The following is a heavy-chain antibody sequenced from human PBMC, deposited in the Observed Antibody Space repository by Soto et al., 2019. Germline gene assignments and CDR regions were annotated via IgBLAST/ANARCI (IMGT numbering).Heavy chain of an antibody. CDR3: ARPLVVVAAIGFAFDI. Sequence: SETLCLTCTVSGGSISSSSYYWGWIRQPPGRGLEWIGSIYYSGSTYYNPSLKSRVTISVDTSKNQFSLKLSSVTAADTAVYYCARPLVVVAAIGFAFDIWGQGTMVTVSS. CDR2: IYYSGST. D-gene: IGHD2-15*01. V-gene: IGHV4-39*01. CDR1: GGSISSSSYY. J-gene: IGHJ3*02.